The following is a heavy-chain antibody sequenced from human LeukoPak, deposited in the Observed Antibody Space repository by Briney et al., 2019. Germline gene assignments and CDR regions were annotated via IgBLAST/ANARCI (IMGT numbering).Heavy chain of an antibody. Sequence: GGSLRLSCAASGFTFSSYAMSWVRQAPGKGLEWVSAISGSGGSTYYADSVKGRFTISRDNSKNTLYLQMNSLRAEDTAVYYCARDSSIAVAGSTFDYWGQGTLVTVSS. D-gene: IGHD6-19*01. J-gene: IGHJ4*02. V-gene: IGHV3-23*01. CDR1: GFTFSSYA. CDR3: ARDSSIAVAGSTFDY. CDR2: ISGSGGST.